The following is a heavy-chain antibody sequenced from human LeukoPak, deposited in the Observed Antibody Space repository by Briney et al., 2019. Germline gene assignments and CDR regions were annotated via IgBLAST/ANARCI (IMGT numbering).Heavy chain of an antibody. D-gene: IGHD5-12*01. CDR1: GYTFSGYY. CDR2: INPTSRDT. Sequence: VASVKVSCKASGYTFSGYYIHWVRQAPGQGLEWMGWINPTSRDTNSAPRFQGRVTMTRDTSTSTVYMELSSLRSEDTALYYCARVLVGTNLGYGMDVWGQGTTVTVSS. V-gene: IGHV1-2*02. CDR3: ARVLVGTNLGYGMDV. J-gene: IGHJ6*02.